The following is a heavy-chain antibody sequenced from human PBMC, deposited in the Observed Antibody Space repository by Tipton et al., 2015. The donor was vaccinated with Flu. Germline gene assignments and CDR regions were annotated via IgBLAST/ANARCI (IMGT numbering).Heavy chain of an antibody. CDR2: VYYTGGT. CDR1: GGSIGVTTYY. CDR3: ARLSLSFNAFDI. D-gene: IGHD2/OR15-2a*01. J-gene: IGHJ3*02. V-gene: IGHV4-39*07. Sequence: TLSLTCTVSGGSIGVTTYYWGWNRQPPGKGLEYIGSVYYTGGTYFNPSLKSRVTVSIDTSKKQFSLKLNSVTAADTAVYYCARLSLSFNAFDIWGQGTTVIVSS.